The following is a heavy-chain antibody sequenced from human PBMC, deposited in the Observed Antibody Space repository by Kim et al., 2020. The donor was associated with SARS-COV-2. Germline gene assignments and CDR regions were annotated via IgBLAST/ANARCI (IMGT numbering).Heavy chain of an antibody. J-gene: IGHJ3*02. CDR3: AKANGWGIAAQDDAFDI. V-gene: IGHV3-23*01. Sequence: VKGRFTISRDNSKNTLYLQMNSLRAEDTAVYYCAKANGWGIAAQDDAFDIWGQGTMVTVSS. D-gene: IGHD6-13*01.